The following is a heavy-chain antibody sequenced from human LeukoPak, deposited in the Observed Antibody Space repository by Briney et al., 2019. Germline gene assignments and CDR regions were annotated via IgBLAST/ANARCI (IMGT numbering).Heavy chain of an antibody. CDR1: GFTFSSYG. D-gene: IGHD3-22*01. CDR3: ARDRSDGSGYYGYYFDY. J-gene: IGHJ4*02. Sequence: GRSLRLSCAASGFTFSSYGMHWVRQAPGKGLEWVAVIWYDGSNKYYADSVKGRFTISRDNSKNTLYLQMNSLRAEDTAVYYCARDRSDGSGYYGYYFDYWGQGTLVSVSS. CDR2: IWYDGSNK. V-gene: IGHV3-33*01.